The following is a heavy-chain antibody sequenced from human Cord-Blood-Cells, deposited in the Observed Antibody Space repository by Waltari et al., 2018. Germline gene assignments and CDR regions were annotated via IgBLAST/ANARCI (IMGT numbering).Heavy chain of an antibody. Sequence: QVQLVQSGAEVKKPGASVKVSCKASGYTFPSYSMHWVRQSPGQRLEWMRWINAGNGNTKYTQKFQGRVTITRDTSASTAYMELSSLRAEDTAVYYGARDPSSSSFDYWGQGTLVTVSS. CDR3: ARDPSSSSFDY. CDR1: GYTFPSYS. CDR2: INAGNGNT. D-gene: IGHD6-6*01. J-gene: IGHJ4*02. V-gene: IGHV1-3*01.